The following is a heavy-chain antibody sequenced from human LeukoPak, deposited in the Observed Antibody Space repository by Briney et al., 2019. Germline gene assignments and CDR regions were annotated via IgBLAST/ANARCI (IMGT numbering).Heavy chain of an antibody. CDR3: AKGHSPFDY. Sequence: GGSLRLSCAASGFTFSSYAMSWVRQTSGKGLEWVSALSGSGGSTYYADSVKGRFTISRGNSKNTLYLQMNSLRAEDTAVYYCAKGHSPFDYWGQGTLVTVSS. D-gene: IGHD2-21*01. V-gene: IGHV3-23*01. CDR1: GFTFSSYA. CDR2: LSGSGGST. J-gene: IGHJ4*02.